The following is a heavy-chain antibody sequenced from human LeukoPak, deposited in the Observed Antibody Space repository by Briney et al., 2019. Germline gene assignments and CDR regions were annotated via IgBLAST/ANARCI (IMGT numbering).Heavy chain of an antibody. CDR1: GFTFSSYW. CDR2: INPDGSST. V-gene: IGHV3-74*01. J-gene: IGHJ4*02. Sequence: GGSLRLSCAASGFTFSSYWMHWVRQAPGKGPVWVSRINPDGSSTTYADSVKGRFTISRDNAKDTLYLQMNSLRAGDTAVYYCTREDGSGSYGVWWGQGTLVTVSS. CDR3: TREDGSGSYGVW. D-gene: IGHD3-10*01.